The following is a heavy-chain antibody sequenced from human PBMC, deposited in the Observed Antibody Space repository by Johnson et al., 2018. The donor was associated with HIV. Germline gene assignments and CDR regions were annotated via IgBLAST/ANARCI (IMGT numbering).Heavy chain of an antibody. D-gene: IGHD6-19*01. CDR3: TTDRGGEIAVAGPDAFDI. Sequence: VQLVESGGGVVQPGGSLRLSCAASGFMFSNYGMYWVRQAPGKGLEWVGRIKSKTDGGTTDYAAPVKGRFTISRDDSKNTLYLQMNSLKTEDTAVYYCTTDRGGEIAVAGPDAFDIWGQGTMVTVSS. V-gene: IGHV3-15*01. CDR1: GFMFSNYG. J-gene: IGHJ3*02. CDR2: IKSKTDGGTT.